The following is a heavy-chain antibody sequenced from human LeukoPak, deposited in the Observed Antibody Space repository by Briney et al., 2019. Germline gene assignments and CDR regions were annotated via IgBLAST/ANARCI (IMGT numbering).Heavy chain of an antibody. Sequence: GESLKISCKGSGYSFTSNLIGWVRPMPGKGLGWLGIIYPKDFDTRYSPSFQGQVTISADRSITTAYRQWSSLKASDTAMYYCARHGSGYPIHYWGQGTLVTVSS. J-gene: IGHJ4*02. CDR2: IYPKDFDT. V-gene: IGHV5-51*01. D-gene: IGHD5-12*01. CDR1: GYSFTSNL. CDR3: ARHGSGYPIHY.